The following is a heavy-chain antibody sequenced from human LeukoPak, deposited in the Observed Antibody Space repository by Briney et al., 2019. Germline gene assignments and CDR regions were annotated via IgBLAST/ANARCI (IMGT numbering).Heavy chain of an antibody. CDR3: SRRSGDYDFWSGYNYYYMGV. Sequence: GASVKVSCKASGYTFTSYGISWVRQAPGQGLEWMGWISAYNGNTNYAQKLQGRVTMTTDTSTSTAYMELRSLRSDDTASYYFSRRSGDYDFWSGYNYYYMGVWGKGTTVTVSS. V-gene: IGHV1-18*01. CDR2: ISAYNGNT. J-gene: IGHJ6*03. CDR1: GYTFTSYG. D-gene: IGHD3-3*01.